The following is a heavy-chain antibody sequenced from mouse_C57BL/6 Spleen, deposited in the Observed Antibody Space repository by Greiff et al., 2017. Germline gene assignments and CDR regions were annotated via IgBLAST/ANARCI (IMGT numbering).Heavy chain of an antibody. J-gene: IGHJ4*01. CDR3: AIRRYGNYDYARAY. CDR2: INPGSGGI. CDR1: GYAFTNYL. V-gene: IGHV1-54*01. D-gene: IGHD2-10*02. Sequence: VQLQQSGAELVRPGTSVKVSCKASGYAFTNYLIEWVKQRPGQGLEWIGVINPGSGGINYNEKVKGKVTLTADNSSSTAYMQLSSLSSEDSAVYLYAIRRYGNYDYARAYWGQGTSVTVSS.